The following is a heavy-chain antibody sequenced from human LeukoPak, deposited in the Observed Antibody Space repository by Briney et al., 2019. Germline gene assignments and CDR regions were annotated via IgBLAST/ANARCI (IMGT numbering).Heavy chain of an antibody. D-gene: IGHD1-26*01. CDR2: ISGSGGDT. J-gene: IGHJ4*02. Sequence: GGSLRLSCVASRVSFNSYVMSWVRQAPGKGLEWVSSISGSGGDTYYADSVKGRFNVSRDNAKNSLYLQMSSLRAEDTAVYYCASILHSGSFYPPYWGQGTLVTVSS. CDR3: ASILHSGSFYPPY. CDR1: RVSFNSYV. V-gene: IGHV3-23*01.